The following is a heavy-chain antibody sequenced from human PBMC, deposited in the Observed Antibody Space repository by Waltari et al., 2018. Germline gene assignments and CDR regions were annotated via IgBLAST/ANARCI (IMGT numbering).Heavy chain of an antibody. CDR2: MKTDGTSI. CDR3: TRNPGY. V-gene: IGHV3-74*03. CDR1: DFFTDYW. Sequence: EVQLVNSGGGLVQPGGSLRLSCAASDFFTDYWLDWVRQAPGKGLVWVSRMKTDGTSITYADSVKGRFTISRDSAKNTYYLQMNSLRAEDTAVYYCTRNPGYWGQGTLVTVSS. J-gene: IGHJ4*02.